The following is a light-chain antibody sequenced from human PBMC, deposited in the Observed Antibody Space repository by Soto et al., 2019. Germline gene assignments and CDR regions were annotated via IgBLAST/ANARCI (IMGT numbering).Light chain of an antibody. CDR1: QGISSY. J-gene: IGKJ4*01. CDR2: AAS. V-gene: IGKV1-8*01. CDR3: QQVNVYPST. Sequence: AIRMTQSPSSFSASTGDRVTITCRASQGISSYLAWYQQKPGKAPKLLIYAASTLQSGVPSRFSGSGSGTDFTLTISCLQSEDFATYYCQQVNVYPSTFGGGTKVEIK.